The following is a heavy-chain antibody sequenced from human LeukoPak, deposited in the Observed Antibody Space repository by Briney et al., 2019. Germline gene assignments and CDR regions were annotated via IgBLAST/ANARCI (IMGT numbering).Heavy chain of an antibody. V-gene: IGHV3-66*01. J-gene: IGHJ4*02. CDR3: ARERGYSYGFDY. CDR1: ESIVSSNY. Sequence: PGGSLRLSCAGSESIVSSNYMAWVRQAPGKGLEWVSVIYSGGSTYYADSVKGRFTISRDNSKNTLYLQMNSLRAEDTAVYYCARERGYSYGFDYWGQGTLVTVSS. D-gene: IGHD5-18*01. CDR2: IYSGGST.